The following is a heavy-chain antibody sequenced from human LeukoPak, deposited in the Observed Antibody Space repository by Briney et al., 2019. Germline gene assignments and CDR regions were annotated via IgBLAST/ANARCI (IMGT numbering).Heavy chain of an antibody. CDR2: IILVFGTA. Sequence: GASVKVSCKASGGTFNSHVISWVRQAPGQGLEWMGGIILVFGTANYAQKFQGRDTITTDESTTTAYMEMSSLRSEDTAVYYCARGYYYGSESYWHTKWFDPWGQGTLVTVSS. CDR1: GGTFNSHV. D-gene: IGHD3-10*01. J-gene: IGHJ5*02. V-gene: IGHV1-69*05. CDR3: ARGYYYGSESYWHTKWFDP.